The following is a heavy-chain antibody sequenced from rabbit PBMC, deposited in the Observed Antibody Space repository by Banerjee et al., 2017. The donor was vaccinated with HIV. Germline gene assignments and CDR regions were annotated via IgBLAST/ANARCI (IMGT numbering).Heavy chain of an antibody. CDR2: IYNGDGST. CDR1: GFSFSNSY. J-gene: IGHJ4*01. Sequence: EESGGDLVKPGASLTLTCTASGFSFSNSYYMCWVRQAPGKRPEWIACIYNGDGSTYYASWVNGRFSISRSTSLNTVSLQMTSLTAADTATYFCARVGYTYGDGGDGYSKWGLWGQGTLVTVS. D-gene: IGHD6-1*01. V-gene: IGHV1S47*01. CDR3: ARVGYTYGDGGDGYSKWGL.